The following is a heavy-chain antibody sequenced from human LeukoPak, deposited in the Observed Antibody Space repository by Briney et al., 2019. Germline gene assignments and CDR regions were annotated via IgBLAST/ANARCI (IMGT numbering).Heavy chain of an antibody. Sequence: ASVKVSCKVSGYTLTELFMHWVRQAPGKGLEWMGGFDPEYGETMYAQKFQGRVTMTEDTSTDTAYMELSGLKSEDTAVYYCATEGRYGSGTYYMSYWGQGNLLTVSS. CDR1: GYTLTELF. V-gene: IGHV1-24*01. J-gene: IGHJ4*02. CDR3: ATEGRYGSGTYYMSY. D-gene: IGHD3-10*01. CDR2: FDPEYGET.